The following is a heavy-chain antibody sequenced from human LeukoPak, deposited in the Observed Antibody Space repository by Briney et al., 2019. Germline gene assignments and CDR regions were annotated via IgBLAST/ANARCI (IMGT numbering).Heavy chain of an antibody. CDR2: ISAYDGNT. CDR1: GYTFSSYG. Sequence: ASVKVSCKASGYTFSSYGISWVRQAPGQGLEWMGWISAYDGNTNYAQKLQGRVTMTTDTSTSTAYMELRSLRSDDTAVYYCARAVRGYSYAYLPYWGQGTLVTISS. V-gene: IGHV1-18*01. J-gene: IGHJ4*02. D-gene: IGHD5-18*01. CDR3: ARAVRGYSYAYLPY.